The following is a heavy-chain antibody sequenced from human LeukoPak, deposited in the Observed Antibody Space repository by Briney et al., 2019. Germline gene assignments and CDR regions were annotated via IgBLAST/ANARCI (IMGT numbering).Heavy chain of an antibody. CDR1: GFTFSNYA. CDR3: ARDSTYYYESWSSGPHYFDN. V-gene: IGHV3-30*01. D-gene: IGHD3-10*01. J-gene: IGHJ4*02. Sequence: PGGSLRLSCAASGFTFSNYAMHWVRQAPGKGLEWVSIISSGGSFQYYADSVKGRFTISSDNSKNTLYLQLNSLRGEDTAIYYCARDSTYYYESWSSGPHYFDNWGQGTLVTVSS. CDR2: ISSGGSFQ.